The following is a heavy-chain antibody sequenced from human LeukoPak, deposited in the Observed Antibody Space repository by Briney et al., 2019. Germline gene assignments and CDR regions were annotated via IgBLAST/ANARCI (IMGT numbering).Heavy chain of an antibody. CDR3: ARVSSSWYGLDWFDP. CDR2: ISAYNGNT. V-gene: IGHV1-18*01. CDR1: GYTFTSYG. D-gene: IGHD6-13*01. J-gene: IGHJ5*02. Sequence: ASVKVSCKASGYTFTSYGISWVRQAPGQGLEWMGWISAYNGNTNYAQKLQGRVTMTTDTSTSTAYMELSSLRSEDTAVYYCARVSSSWYGLDWFDPWGQGTLVTVSS.